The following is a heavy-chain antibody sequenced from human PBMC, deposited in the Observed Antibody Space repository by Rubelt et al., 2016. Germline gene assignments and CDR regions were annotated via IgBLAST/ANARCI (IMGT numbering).Heavy chain of an antibody. CDR1: GGSFSGYY. CDR3: ARVVVGSVRGVIDY. D-gene: IGHD3-10*01. Sequence: QVQLQQWGAGLLKPSETLSLTCAVYGGSFSGYYWSWIRQPPGKGLEWIGEINHSGSTNYNPSLKSRVTVSVDRAKNEFSLEVGAVAAADTAVYSCARVVVGSVRGVIDYWGQGTLVTVSS. V-gene: IGHV4-34*01. CDR2: INHSGST. J-gene: IGHJ4*02.